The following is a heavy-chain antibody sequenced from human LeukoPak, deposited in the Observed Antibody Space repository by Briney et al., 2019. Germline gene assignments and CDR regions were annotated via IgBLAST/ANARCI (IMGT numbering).Heavy chain of an antibody. Sequence: GGSLRLSCAASGFTFSNFAMNWVRQAPGKGLEWVSTISGSGDNTFYADSVKGRFTVSRDNSKNTLSLQMNSLRAEDTALYYCAKAFYYDSSGRDAFDIWGQGTMVTVSS. CDR1: GFTFSNFA. CDR2: ISGSGDNT. J-gene: IGHJ3*02. CDR3: AKAFYYDSSGRDAFDI. V-gene: IGHV3-23*01. D-gene: IGHD3-22*01.